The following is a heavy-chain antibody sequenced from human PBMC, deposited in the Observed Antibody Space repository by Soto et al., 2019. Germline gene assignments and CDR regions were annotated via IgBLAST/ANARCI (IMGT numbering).Heavy chain of an antibody. J-gene: IGHJ6*03. Sequence: PGGSLRLSCAASGFTFSSYAMSWVRQAPGKGLEWVSAISGSGGSTYYADSVKGRFTISRDNSKNTLYLQMNSLRAEDTAVYYCAKDSGGYYYYYMDVWGKGTTVTVSS. CDR1: GFTFSSYA. CDR2: ISGSGGST. CDR3: AKDSGGYYYYYMDV. D-gene: IGHD3-10*01. V-gene: IGHV3-23*01.